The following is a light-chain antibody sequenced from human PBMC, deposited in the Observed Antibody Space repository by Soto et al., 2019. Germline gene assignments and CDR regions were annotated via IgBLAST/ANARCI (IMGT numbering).Light chain of an antibody. Sequence: IQMTQSPSTLSASVGDRVNITCRASQSVRGWMAWYQQKPGKAPQLLIFDASSLGGGVPSRFSGSGSGTEFTLTISSLQSDDSATYYGQQYNSFSTWPFGHGTKVEIK. CDR2: DAS. CDR1: QSVRGW. V-gene: IGKV1-5*01. J-gene: IGKJ1*01. CDR3: QQYNSFSTWP.